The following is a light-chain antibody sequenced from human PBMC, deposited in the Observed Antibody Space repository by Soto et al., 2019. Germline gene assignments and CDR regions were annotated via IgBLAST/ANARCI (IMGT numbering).Light chain of an antibody. V-gene: IGKV3-20*01. Sequence: EIVLTQSPGTLSLSPGERATLSCRASQSVSSSYLAWYQQQPGQAPRPLIYGASSRAIGIPARFSGSGSGTDFTLTISRLEPEDFAVYYCQQYSSYPWTFGQGTKVEIK. CDR2: GAS. J-gene: IGKJ1*01. CDR3: QQYSSYPWT. CDR1: QSVSSSY.